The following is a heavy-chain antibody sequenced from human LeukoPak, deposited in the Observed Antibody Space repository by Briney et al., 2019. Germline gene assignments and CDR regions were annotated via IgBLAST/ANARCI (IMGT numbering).Heavy chain of an antibody. V-gene: IGHV3-7*04. Sequence: AGGSLRLSCAASGFTFTHYFMHWVRQAPGKGLEWVAFIVQDGRETYYVDSVKGRFTIPRDNAKNSLYLQMNSLGAEDTAVYYCAGGDYFGSGSARRHWFDPWGQGTLVTVSS. CDR2: IVQDGRET. J-gene: IGHJ5*02. CDR1: GFTFTHYF. CDR3: AGGDYFGSGSARRHWFDP. D-gene: IGHD3-10*01.